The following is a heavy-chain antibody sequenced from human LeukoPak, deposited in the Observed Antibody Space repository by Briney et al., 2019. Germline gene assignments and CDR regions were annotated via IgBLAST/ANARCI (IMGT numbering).Heavy chain of an antibody. CDR2: IRSSSET. CDR1: GFIFSQYS. D-gene: IGHD5-12*01. J-gene: IGHJ5*02. V-gene: IGHV3-48*01. CDR3: ARDAGNSGYGCDL. Sequence: GGSLRLSCAASGFIFSQYSMNWVRQAPGKGLEWVSHIRSSSETFYADSVKGRFTISRGNARNSLYPQMNNLRGEDTAIYYCARDAGNSGYGCDLWGQGTLVTVSS.